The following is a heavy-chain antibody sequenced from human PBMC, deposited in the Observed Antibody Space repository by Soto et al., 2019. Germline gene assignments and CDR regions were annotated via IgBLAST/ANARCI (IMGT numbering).Heavy chain of an antibody. CDR3: AKDRGGDCPDNSCYFGADY. V-gene: IGHV3-30*18. CDR1: GFTFSSYV. CDR2: ISDTGSSH. Sequence: GGSLRRSCVGSGFTFSSYVMHWVRQAPGKGLECVAVISDTGSSHYYAASVEGRFTISRENSKNTLSLHMDRLRVEDTAVYYCAKDRGGDCPDNSCYFGADYWGQGTPVTVSS. D-gene: IGHD2-2*01. J-gene: IGHJ4*02.